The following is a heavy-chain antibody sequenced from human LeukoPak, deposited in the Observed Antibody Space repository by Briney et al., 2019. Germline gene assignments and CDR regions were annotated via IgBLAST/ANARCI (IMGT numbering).Heavy chain of an antibody. CDR3: ARDRLRLGYERTIWFDP. J-gene: IGHJ5*02. CDR2: INHSGST. Sequence: PSETLSLTCAVYGGSFRGYYWTWIRQPPRKGLEWIGEINHSGSTNYNPSLKSRVTISVDTSKNQFSLKLSSVTAADTAVYYCARDRLRLGYERTIWFDPWGQGTLVTVSS. V-gene: IGHV4-34*01. D-gene: IGHD2-15*01. CDR1: GGSFRGYY.